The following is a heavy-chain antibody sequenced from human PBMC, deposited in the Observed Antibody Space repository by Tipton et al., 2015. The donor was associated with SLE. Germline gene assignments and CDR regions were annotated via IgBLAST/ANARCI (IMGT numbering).Heavy chain of an antibody. V-gene: IGHV4-34*01. CDR3: ATREADWYFDL. CDR2: IYYSGST. CDR1: GGSFSGYY. D-gene: IGHD5-24*01. Sequence: TLSLTCAVYGGSFSGYYWTWIRQPPGKGLEWIGSIYYSGSTYYNPSLKSRVTISVDTSKNQFSLKLSSVTAADTAVYYCATREADWYFDLWGRGTLVTVSS. J-gene: IGHJ2*01.